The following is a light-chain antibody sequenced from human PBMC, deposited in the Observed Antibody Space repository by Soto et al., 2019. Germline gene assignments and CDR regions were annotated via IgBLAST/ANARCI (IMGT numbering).Light chain of an antibody. Sequence: TLVYRAIQSVSSNLAWYQRKPGQAPRLLIYGASTRATGISARFSGSGSGTEFTFVCGILHSEDFAVYYWRVYKHLRRMFGQGTRLDIK. CDR3: RVYKHLRRM. CDR2: GAS. CDR1: QSVSSN. V-gene: IGKV3-15*01. J-gene: IGKJ5*01.